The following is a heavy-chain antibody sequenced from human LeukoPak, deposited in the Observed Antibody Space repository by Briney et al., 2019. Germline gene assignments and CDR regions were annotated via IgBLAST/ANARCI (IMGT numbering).Heavy chain of an antibody. J-gene: IGHJ3*01. V-gene: IGHV3-30-3*01. CDR1: GXTFSSNV. CDR2: ISNDRNNK. D-gene: IGHD3-22*01. CDR3: ARASTSVPGDASSGYYYPYAFDL. Sequence: PGRSLSLYCAASGXTFSSNVVHWVRQAAGKGLEWVATISNDRNNKYYGDSVRVRFTISRDNSTNTLYVQMTSLRAEDTAVYYCARASTSVPGDASSGYYYPYAFDLWGQGTMVTVSS.